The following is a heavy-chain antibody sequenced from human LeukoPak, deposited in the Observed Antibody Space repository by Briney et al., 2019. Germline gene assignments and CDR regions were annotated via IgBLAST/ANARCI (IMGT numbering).Heavy chain of an antibody. CDR3: ARPYGDYYFDY. CDR2: IWYGGTNK. D-gene: IGHD4-17*01. CDR1: GFTFNSFA. V-gene: IGHV3-33*01. J-gene: IGHJ4*02. Sequence: GGSLRLSCAASGFTFNSFAMHWVRQAPGKGLEWVAVIWYGGTNKYYADSVKGRFAISRDNSKNTVYLQMNSLRAEDSAVYYCARPYGDYYFDYWGQGTLVTVSS.